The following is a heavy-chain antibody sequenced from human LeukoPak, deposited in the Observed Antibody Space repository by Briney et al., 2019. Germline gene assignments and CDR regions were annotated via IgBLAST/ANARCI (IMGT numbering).Heavy chain of an antibody. Sequence: SVTVSCKASGGTFTNSAISWVRQAPGQGLEWMGGINPIFRTANYAQQFQDRVTIIADESTSTAYMELSSLRSEDTAVYYCARDKGDGYNNFDYWGQGTLVTVSS. V-gene: IGHV1-69*13. D-gene: IGHD5-24*01. CDR1: GGTFTNSA. J-gene: IGHJ4*02. CDR2: INPIFRTA. CDR3: ARDKGDGYNNFDY.